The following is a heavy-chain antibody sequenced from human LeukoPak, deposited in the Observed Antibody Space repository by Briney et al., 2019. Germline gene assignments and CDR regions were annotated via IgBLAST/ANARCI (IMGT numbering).Heavy chain of an antibody. CDR2: ISSSGSTI. J-gene: IGHJ3*02. Sequence: GGSLRLSCAASGFTVSSNYMSWIRQAPGKGLEWVSYISSSGSTIYYADSVKGRFTISRDNAKNSLYLQMNSLRAEDTAVYYCARITMVRGVDAFDIWGQGTMVTVSS. V-gene: IGHV3-11*01. CDR1: GFTVSSNY. D-gene: IGHD3-10*01. CDR3: ARITMVRGVDAFDI.